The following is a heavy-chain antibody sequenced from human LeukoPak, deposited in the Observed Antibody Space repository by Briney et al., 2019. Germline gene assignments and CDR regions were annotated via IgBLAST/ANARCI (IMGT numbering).Heavy chain of an antibody. Sequence: ASVKVSCKASGGTFSSYAISWVRQAPGQGLEWTGGIIPIFGTANYAQKFQGRVTITADESTSTAYMELSSLRSEDTAVYYCARGTAMVNFDYWGQGTLVTVSS. CDR1: GGTFSSYA. J-gene: IGHJ4*02. CDR3: ARGTAMVNFDY. CDR2: IIPIFGTA. V-gene: IGHV1-69*01. D-gene: IGHD5-18*01.